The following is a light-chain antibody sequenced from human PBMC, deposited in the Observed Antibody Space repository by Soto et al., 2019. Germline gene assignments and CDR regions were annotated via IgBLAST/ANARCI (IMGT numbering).Light chain of an antibody. V-gene: IGKV1-12*01. CDR1: RDISNS. CDR2: GAS. CDR3: QQYNYWPPKIT. Sequence: DIHMTHSPSSASPPVGYLLTITWLASRDISNSLAWYQQTPGKAPKLLLRGASSLHRGVPSRFSGGGAGTEFTLTISSLQPEDFAVYYCQQYNYWPPKITFGQGTRLEIK. J-gene: IGKJ5*01.